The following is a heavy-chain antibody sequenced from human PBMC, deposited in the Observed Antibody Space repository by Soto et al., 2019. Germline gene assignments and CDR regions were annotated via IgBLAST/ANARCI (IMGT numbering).Heavy chain of an antibody. CDR3: ARGRSYGFPFDY. CDR1: GYTFTSYD. Sequence: ASVKVSCKASGYTFTSYDINWVRQATGQGLEWMGWMNPNSGNTGFAQKFKGRVAMTRNTSISTAYMELGSLRSEDTAVYYCARGRSYGFPFDYWGQGTPVTVSS. J-gene: IGHJ4*02. CDR2: MNPNSGNT. V-gene: IGHV1-8*01. D-gene: IGHD5-18*01.